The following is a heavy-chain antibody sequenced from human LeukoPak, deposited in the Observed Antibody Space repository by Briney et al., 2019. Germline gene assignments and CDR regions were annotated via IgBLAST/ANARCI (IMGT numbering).Heavy chain of an antibody. D-gene: IGHD3-16*01. V-gene: IGHV4-39*01. CDR3: ARHPIIILITIGGLRRAFDI. CDR2: IYYSGST. J-gene: IGHJ3*02. CDR1: GGSISSSSYY. Sequence: SETLSLTCTVSGGSISSSSYYGCWIRQPPGKGLEWIGSIYYSGSTYYNPSLKSRVTISVDTSKNQFSLKLSSVTAADTAVYYCARHPIIILITIGGLRRAFDIWGQGTMVTVSS.